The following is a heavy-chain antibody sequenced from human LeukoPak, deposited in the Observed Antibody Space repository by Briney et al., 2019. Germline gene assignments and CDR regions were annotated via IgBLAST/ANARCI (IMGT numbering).Heavy chain of an antibody. CDR2: INPNSGGT. D-gene: IGHD3-10*01. V-gene: IGHV1-2*02. CDR1: GYTFTSYY. CDR3: ARDRSITMVRGVSVYYYYYMDV. Sequence: ASVKVSCKASGYTFTSYYMHWVRQAPGQGLEWMGWINPNSGGTNYAQKFQGRVTMTRDTSISTAYMELSRLRSDDTAVYYCARDRSITMVRGVSVYYYYYMDVWGKGTTVTVSS. J-gene: IGHJ6*03.